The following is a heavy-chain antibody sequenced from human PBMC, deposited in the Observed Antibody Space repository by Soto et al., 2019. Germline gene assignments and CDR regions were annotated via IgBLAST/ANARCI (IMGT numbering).Heavy chain of an antibody. J-gene: IGHJ6*03. D-gene: IGHD2-2*01. CDR3: AARGGFSGYCSSTSCYDYYMDV. V-gene: IGHV1-3*01. Sequence: ASVKVSCKASGYTFTSYAMHWVRQAPGQRLEWMGWINAGNGNTKYSQKFQGRVTITRDMSTSTAYMELSSLRSEDTAVYYCAARGGFSGYCSSTSCYDYYMDVWGKGTTVTVSS. CDR2: INAGNGNT. CDR1: GYTFTSYA.